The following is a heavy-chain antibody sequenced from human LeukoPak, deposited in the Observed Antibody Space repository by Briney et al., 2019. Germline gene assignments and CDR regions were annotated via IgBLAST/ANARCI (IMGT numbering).Heavy chain of an antibody. Sequence: PGGSLRLSCSASGFTFSRHTLHWVRQAPGKGLEDVSGITGSGDNTFYADSVKGRFTIVRDNSKNTLYLQMSSLRAEGTGVYYCVRNVRSTDYWGQGTLVTVSS. D-gene: IGHD2-2*01. V-gene: IGHV3-64D*09. CDR2: ITGSGDNT. CDR3: VRNVRSTDY. CDR1: GFTFSRHT. J-gene: IGHJ4*02.